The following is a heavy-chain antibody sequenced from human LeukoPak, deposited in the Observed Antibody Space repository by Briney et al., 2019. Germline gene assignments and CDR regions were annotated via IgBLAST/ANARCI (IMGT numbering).Heavy chain of an antibody. D-gene: IGHD1-14*01. CDR2: IKEDGSEK. Sequence: GGSLRLSCAASGFTFSRHWMSWVRQAPGKGLEWVVNIKEDGSEKHYVDSVKGRFTISRDNAKNSLFLQMNSLRAEDAAVYYCAKGKVNHDGAFDVWGQGTMVTVSS. CDR1: GFTFSRHW. J-gene: IGHJ3*01. CDR3: AKGKVNHDGAFDV. V-gene: IGHV3-7*01.